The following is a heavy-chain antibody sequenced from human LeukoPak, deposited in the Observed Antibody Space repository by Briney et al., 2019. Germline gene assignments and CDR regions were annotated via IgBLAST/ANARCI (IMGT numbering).Heavy chain of an antibody. D-gene: IGHD1-26*01. CDR3: ARDNTGSYEY. Sequence: GSLRLSCAASGFTFGDYEIHWVRQAPGKGLEWVSLIRADGATTRYTDSVKGRFTISRDNSKDSLYLQMNSLRTEDTALYYCARDNTGSYEYWGQGTLVTVSP. CDR1: GFTFGDYE. CDR2: IRADGATT. V-gene: IGHV3-43*02. J-gene: IGHJ4*02.